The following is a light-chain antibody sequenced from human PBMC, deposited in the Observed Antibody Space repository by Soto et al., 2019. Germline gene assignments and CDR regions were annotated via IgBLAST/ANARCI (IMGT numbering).Light chain of an antibody. Sequence: EIVLTQSPGTLSLSPGERSTLSFMSSHSVSSNYLAWYQQKPGQAPRLLIYGASTRATGIPDRFSGSGSGTDFTLTISRLEPEDSAVYYCQQYGSSPTWTFGQGTKV. V-gene: IGKV3-20*01. CDR3: QQYGSSPTWT. CDR1: HSVSSNY. J-gene: IGKJ1*01. CDR2: GAS.